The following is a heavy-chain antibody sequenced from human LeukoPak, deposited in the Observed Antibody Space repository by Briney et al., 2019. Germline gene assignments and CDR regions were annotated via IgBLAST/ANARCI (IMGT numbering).Heavy chain of an antibody. CDR2: ISGSGGST. Sequence: GGSLRLSCAASGFTFSSYAMSWVRQAPGKGLEWVSAISGSGGSTYYADSVKGRFTISSDNSKNTLYLQMNSLRAEDTAVYYCATGGGYSYGGDYFDYWGQGTLVTVSS. CDR1: GFTFSSYA. CDR3: ATGGGYSYGGDYFDY. J-gene: IGHJ4*02. D-gene: IGHD5-18*01. V-gene: IGHV3-23*01.